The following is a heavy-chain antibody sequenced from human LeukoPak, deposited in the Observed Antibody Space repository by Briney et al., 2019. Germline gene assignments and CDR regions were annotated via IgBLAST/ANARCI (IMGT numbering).Heavy chain of an antibody. CDR1: GFTFSTYA. Sequence: PGGSLRLSCAASGFTFSTYAMTWVRQAPGKGLEWVSGISTSGDRTYYADSVKGRFTISRVNSKNTLYLQMNSLRAEDTAEYYCARSAVGTSCCTAVDYWGQGTLVTVSS. V-gene: IGHV3-23*01. CDR2: ISTSGDRT. D-gene: IGHD1-26*01. J-gene: IGHJ4*02. CDR3: ARSAVGTSCCTAVDY.